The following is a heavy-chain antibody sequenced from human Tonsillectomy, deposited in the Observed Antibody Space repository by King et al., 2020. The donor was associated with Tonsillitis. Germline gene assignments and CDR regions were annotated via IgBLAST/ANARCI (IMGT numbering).Heavy chain of an antibody. Sequence: DVQLVESGGGLVQPGGSLRLSCAASGFTFSSYDMHWVRQATGKGLEWVSTIYSAGDTYYPGSVKSRFTISRDNAQNSLYLQMNSLRAGDPAVYYCARGGTGLDTQCAFDIWGQGTMVTVSS. CDR1: GFTFSSYD. J-gene: IGHJ3*02. D-gene: IGHD3/OR15-3a*01. V-gene: IGHV3-13*01. CDR3: ARGGTGLDTQCAFDI. CDR2: IYSAGDT.